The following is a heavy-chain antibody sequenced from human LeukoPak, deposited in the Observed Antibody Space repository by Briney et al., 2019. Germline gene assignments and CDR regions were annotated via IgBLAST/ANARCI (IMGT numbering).Heavy chain of an antibody. CDR1: GGSISSGGYY. Sequence: SQTLSLTCTVSGGSISSGGYYWGWLRQPPGKGLEWIGSIYYSGSTYYNPSLKSRVTISVDTSKNQFSLKLSSVTAADTAVYYCAGPEGIAAAGTGYYYYYGMDVWGQGTTVTVSS. CDR2: IYYSGST. D-gene: IGHD6-13*01. CDR3: AGPEGIAAAGTGYYYYYGMDV. V-gene: IGHV4-39*01. J-gene: IGHJ6*02.